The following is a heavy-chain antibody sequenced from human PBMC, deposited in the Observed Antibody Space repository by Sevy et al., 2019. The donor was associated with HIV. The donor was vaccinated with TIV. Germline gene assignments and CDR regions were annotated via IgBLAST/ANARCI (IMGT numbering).Heavy chain of an antibody. J-gene: IGHJ4*02. Sequence: SETLSLTCAVSADSISSGYYWGWIRQSPGKGLEWIGGIHHSGGTYFNPSLRSRLTISVEASKNEFSLKLGSVTAADTAVYYCARHSGNYYYFDYWGQGTLVTVSS. D-gene: IGHD1-26*01. CDR2: IHHSGGT. V-gene: IGHV4-38-2*01. CDR3: ARHSGNYYYFDY. CDR1: ADSISSGYY.